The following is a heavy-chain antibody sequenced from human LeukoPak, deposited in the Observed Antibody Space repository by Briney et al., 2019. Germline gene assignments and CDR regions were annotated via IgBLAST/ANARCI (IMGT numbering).Heavy chain of an antibody. V-gene: IGHV3-53*01. Sequence: GGSLRLSCAASGFTVSGNYMSWVRQAPGKGLEWVSVIYSGGSTYYADSVKGGFTISRDNSKNTLYLQMNSLRAEDTAVYYCAKARDSDYDWYFDYWGQGTLVTVSS. CDR3: AKARDSDYDWYFDY. D-gene: IGHD5-12*01. CDR2: IYSGGST. J-gene: IGHJ4*02. CDR1: GFTVSGNY.